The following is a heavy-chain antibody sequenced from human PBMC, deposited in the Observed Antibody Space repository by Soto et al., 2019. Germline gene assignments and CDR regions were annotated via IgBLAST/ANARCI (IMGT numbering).Heavy chain of an antibody. CDR1: GFTFSSYW. CDR3: VKTYGDPFQYYFDY. D-gene: IGHD4-17*01. J-gene: IGHJ4*02. CDR2: IKQDGNDL. Sequence: PGGSLRLSCAASGFTFSSYWMSWVRQAPEKGLEWVANIKQDGNDLYFVDSVKGRFTISRDNAKNSLYLHMSSLRAEDTGVYYCVKTYGDPFQYYFDYWGQGTLVTVSS. V-gene: IGHV3-7*03.